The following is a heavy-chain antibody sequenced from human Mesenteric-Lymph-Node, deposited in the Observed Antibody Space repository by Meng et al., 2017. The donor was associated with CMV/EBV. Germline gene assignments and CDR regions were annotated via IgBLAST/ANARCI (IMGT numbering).Heavy chain of an antibody. CDR2: IYPGDSDT. Sequence: KVSCKGSGYSFTSYCIGWVRQMPGKGLEWMGIIYPGDSDTRYSPSFQGQVTISADKSISTAYLQWSSLKALDTAMYYCARGPLITIFGVATNDAFDIWGQGTTVTVSS. V-gene: IGHV5-51*01. J-gene: IGHJ3*02. CDR1: GYSFTSYC. CDR3: ARGPLITIFGVATNDAFDI. D-gene: IGHD3-3*01.